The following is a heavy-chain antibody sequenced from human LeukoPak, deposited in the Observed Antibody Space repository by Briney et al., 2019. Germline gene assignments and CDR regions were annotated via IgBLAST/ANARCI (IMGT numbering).Heavy chain of an antibody. CDR2: IKDDGSHT. D-gene: IGHD6-25*01. CDR1: GFTFSSYW. CDR3: ARGSGIITGIDA. Sequence: HPGRSLRLSCAASGFTFSSYWMHWVRRAPGKGLVWVSRIKDDGSHTKYGDSVKGRFTIPRDNAKNTPSLKMNSLRAEDTAVYYCARGSGIITGIDAWGQGTLVTVSS. J-gene: IGHJ4*02. V-gene: IGHV3-74*01.